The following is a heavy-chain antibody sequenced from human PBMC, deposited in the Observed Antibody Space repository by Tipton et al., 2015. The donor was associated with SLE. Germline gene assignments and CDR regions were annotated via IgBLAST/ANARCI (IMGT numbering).Heavy chain of an antibody. CDR2: VNTSGRG. D-gene: IGHD3-22*01. CDR3: ARAYDSRTFDI. Sequence: TLSLTCTVSGASITSGSYFWTWLRQPAGKGLAWIGRVNTSGRGDYSPSLKSRVTMSIDTSKNQFSLRLRSVTAAETAVYYCARAYDSRTFDIWGQGTMVTVSS. CDR1: GASITSGSYF. J-gene: IGHJ3*02. V-gene: IGHV4-61*02.